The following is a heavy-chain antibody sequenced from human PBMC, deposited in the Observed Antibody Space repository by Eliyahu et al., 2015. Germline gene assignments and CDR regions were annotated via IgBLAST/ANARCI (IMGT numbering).Heavy chain of an antibody. CDR1: GFPFSSYG. CDR2: IWYDGSNK. J-gene: IGHJ4*02. D-gene: IGHD6-19*01. Sequence: QVQLVXSGGGVVQPGXSLRXXXXAXGFPFSSYGMHWVRQAPGKGLEWVAVIWYDGSNKYYADSVKGRFTISRDNSKNTLYLQMNSLRAEDTAVYYCARGVLAVAGEFDYWGQGTLVTVSS. V-gene: IGHV3-33*01. CDR3: ARGVLAVAGEFDY.